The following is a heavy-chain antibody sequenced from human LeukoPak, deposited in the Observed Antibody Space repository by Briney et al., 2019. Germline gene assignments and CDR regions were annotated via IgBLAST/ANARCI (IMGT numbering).Heavy chain of an antibody. J-gene: IGHJ4*02. CDR3: ARSTYYDFWSGYLFDY. CDR1: GYTFTSYG. CDR2: ISAYNGNT. V-gene: IGHV1-18*01. Sequence: ASVKVSCKASGYTFTSYGISWVRQAPGQGLEWMGWISAYNGNTNYAQKLLGRVTMTTDTSTSTAYMELRSLRSDDTAVYYCARSTYYDFWSGYLFDYWGQGTLVTVSS. D-gene: IGHD3-3*01.